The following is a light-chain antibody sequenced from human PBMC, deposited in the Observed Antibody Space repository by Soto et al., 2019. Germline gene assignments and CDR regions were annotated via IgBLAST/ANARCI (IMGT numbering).Light chain of an antibody. V-gene: IGKV3-15*01. CDR1: QSVTSN. CDR3: QQYYNWPLT. CDR2: GAS. J-gene: IGKJ1*01. Sequence: EIVLTQSPGILSLSPGERATLSCRASQSVTSNYLAWYHQKPGQAPRVLIYGASIRATGVPARFSGSGSGTEFTLTISSLQSEDFALFYCQQYYNWPLTFGQGTKVEIK.